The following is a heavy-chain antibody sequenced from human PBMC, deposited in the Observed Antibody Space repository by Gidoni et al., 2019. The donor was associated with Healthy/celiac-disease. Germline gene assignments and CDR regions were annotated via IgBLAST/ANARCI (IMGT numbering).Heavy chain of an antibody. CDR1: GFTFSSYA. D-gene: IGHD6-19*01. V-gene: IGHV3-30-3*01. Sequence: QVQLVESGGGVVQPGRSLRLSCAASGFTFSSYAMHWVRQAPGKGLEWVAVISYDGSNKYYADSVKGRFTISRDNSKNTLYLQMNSLRAEDTAVYYCARGGDSSGLNYWGQGTLVTVSS. CDR3: ARGGDSSGLNY. J-gene: IGHJ4*02. CDR2: ISYDGSNK.